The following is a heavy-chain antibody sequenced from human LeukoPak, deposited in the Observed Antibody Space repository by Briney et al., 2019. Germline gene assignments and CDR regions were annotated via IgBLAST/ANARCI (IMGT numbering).Heavy chain of an antibody. Sequence: SETLSPTCTVSGGSMSPYHWGCIRQPPGKGLEWTGYIYSSGSTNYNPSLNSRVTISVDTSKNQFSLRLSSVTAADTAIYYCARAVSGRFDYWGQGTLVTVSS. CDR1: GGSMSPYH. V-gene: IGHV4-59*08. J-gene: IGHJ4*02. CDR3: ARAVSGRFDY. CDR2: IYSSGST. D-gene: IGHD6-19*01.